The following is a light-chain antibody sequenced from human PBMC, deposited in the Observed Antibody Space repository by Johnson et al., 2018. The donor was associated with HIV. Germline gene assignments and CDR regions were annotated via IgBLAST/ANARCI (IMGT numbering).Light chain of an antibody. CDR3: GTWDSSLVPGGV. CDR2: ENN. CDR1: TSNIGNNY. Sequence: QSVLTQPPSVSAAPGQKVTISCSGSTSNIGNNYVSWYQQLPGTAPKLLIYENNKRPSGIPDRFSGSKSGTSATLGITGLQTGDEAGYYCGTWDSSLVPGGVFGTGTKVTVL. V-gene: IGLV1-51*02. J-gene: IGLJ1*01.